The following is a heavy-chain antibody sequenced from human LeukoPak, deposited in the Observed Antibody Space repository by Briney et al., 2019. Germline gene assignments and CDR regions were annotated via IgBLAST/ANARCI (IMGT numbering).Heavy chain of an antibody. Sequence: SETLSLTCAVYGGSFSGYYWSWIRQPPGKGLEWIGEINHSGSTNYNPSLKCRVTISVDTSKNQFSLKLSSVTAADTAVYYCARGFGSSSGGFDYWGQGTLVTVSS. CDR1: GGSFSGYY. J-gene: IGHJ4*02. D-gene: IGHD6-6*01. V-gene: IGHV4-34*01. CDR2: INHSGST. CDR3: ARGFGSSSGGFDY.